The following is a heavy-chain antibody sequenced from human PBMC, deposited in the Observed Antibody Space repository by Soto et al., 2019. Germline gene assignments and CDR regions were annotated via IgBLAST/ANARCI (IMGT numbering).Heavy chain of an antibody. J-gene: IGHJ6*02. Sequence: PSETLSLTCAVSGGSINTFDFSWSWIRQPPGRGLEWIGSIYQSGRTYYIPSLKSRATMSLEKSKNQFSLKINSVVAADTAKYYCAREMTIFGVAPGGGVDVWGQGTTVTVSS. D-gene: IGHD3-3*01. CDR2: IYQSGRT. CDR3: AREMTIFGVAPGGGVDV. CDR1: GGSINTFDFS. V-gene: IGHV4-30-2*01.